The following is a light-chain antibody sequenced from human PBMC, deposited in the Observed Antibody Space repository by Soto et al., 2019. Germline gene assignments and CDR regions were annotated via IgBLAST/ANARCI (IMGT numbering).Light chain of an antibody. CDR2: GAS. Sequence: EIVLTQSPCTLSLSPGERATLSCRASQSIKNNFLAWYQQKPGQAPRLLIFGASSRSSGIPYRFSGSGSGTDFTLTVSRLEPEDFAVYYCQQYGTSPINFGQGTRLEIK. CDR1: QSIKNNF. V-gene: IGKV3-20*01. CDR3: QQYGTSPIN. J-gene: IGKJ5*01.